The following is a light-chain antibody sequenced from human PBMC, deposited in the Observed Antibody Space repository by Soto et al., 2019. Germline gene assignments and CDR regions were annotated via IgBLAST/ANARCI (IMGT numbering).Light chain of an antibody. CDR1: QSVSSSY. J-gene: IGKJ2*01. CDR2: GAS. V-gene: IGKV3-20*01. Sequence: EIVLTQSPGTLSLSPGERATLSCRASQSVSSSYLAWYQQKPGQAPRLLIYGASSRATGIPDRFSGSGSRTDFTLTISGLEPEDFAVYYCQQYGCSYTFGQGTKLEIK. CDR3: QQYGCSYT.